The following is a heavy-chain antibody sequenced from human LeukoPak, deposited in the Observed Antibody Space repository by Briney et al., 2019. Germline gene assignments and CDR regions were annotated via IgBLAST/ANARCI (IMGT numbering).Heavy chain of an antibody. V-gene: IGHV3-23*01. CDR3: AKDHGDYVWRFDY. D-gene: IGHD4-17*01. CDR1: GFTFSMYW. J-gene: IGHJ4*02. Sequence: PGVSLRLSCAASGFTFSMYWIHWVRQAPGKGRKGVSAISGSGGSTYYADSVKGRFTISRDNSKNTLYLQMNSLRAEDTAVYYCAKDHGDYVWRFDYWGQGTLVTVSS. CDR2: ISGSGGST.